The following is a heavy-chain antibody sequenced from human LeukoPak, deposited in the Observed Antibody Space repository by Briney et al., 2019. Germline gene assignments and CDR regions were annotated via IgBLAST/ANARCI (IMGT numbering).Heavy chain of an antibody. CDR2: INPNSGGT. V-gene: IGHV1-2*02. CDR1: GYTFSDYY. D-gene: IGHD1-7*01. J-gene: IGHJ4*02. CDR3: ARVELELEFDF. Sequence: GASVKVSCKASGYTFSDYYMHWVRQAPGQGLEWMGWINPNSGGTNYAQKFQGRVTMTRDTSISTAYMELSSLRFDDTAVYYCARVELELEFDFWGQGTLVTVSS.